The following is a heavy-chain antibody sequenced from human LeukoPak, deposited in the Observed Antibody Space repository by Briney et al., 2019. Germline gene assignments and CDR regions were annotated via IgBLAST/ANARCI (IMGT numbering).Heavy chain of an antibody. J-gene: IGHJ6*03. CDR2: IVVGSGNT. Sequence: GTSVKVSCKASGFTFTSSAVQWVRQARGQRLEWIGWIVVGSGNTNYAQKFQEGVTITRDMSTSTAYMELSSLRSEDTAVYYCAAGSYCSSTSCYRGRYYYYMDVWGKGTTVTVSS. V-gene: IGHV1-58*01. CDR3: AAGSYCSSTSCYRGRYYYYMDV. D-gene: IGHD2-2*02. CDR1: GFTFTSSA.